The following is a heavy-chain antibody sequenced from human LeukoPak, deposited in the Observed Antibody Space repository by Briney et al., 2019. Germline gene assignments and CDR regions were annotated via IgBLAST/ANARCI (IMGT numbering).Heavy chain of an antibody. CDR2: VNADGGNT. D-gene: IGHD1-26*01. V-gene: IGHV3-23*01. CDR3: TKRVKYGGTWDHFAD. Sequence: GGSLRLSCAVSGFTFENYRMSWVRQASGKGLEWVSTVNADGGNTYYADSVKGRFTISRDNSKSTLILQMNSLRVEDTALYFCTKRVKYGGTWDHFADWGQGTLVTVSS. CDR1: GFTFENYR. J-gene: IGHJ4*02.